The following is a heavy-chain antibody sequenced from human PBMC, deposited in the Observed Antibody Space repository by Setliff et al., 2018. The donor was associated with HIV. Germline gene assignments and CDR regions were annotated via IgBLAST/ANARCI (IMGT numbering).Heavy chain of an antibody. V-gene: IGHV4-61*01. CDR1: GDSVSSASYY. CDR3: ASEAWTSYRPSSGYYYYYMDV. J-gene: IGHJ6*03. Sequence: SETLSLTCTVSGDSVSSASYYWSWIRQPPGQGLEWIGYIYYSGTTKYNPSLKSRVTISVDTSKNPFSLKLSSVTAADTAVYYCASEAWTSYRPSSGYYYYYMDVWG. CDR2: IYYSGTT. D-gene: IGHD6-6*01.